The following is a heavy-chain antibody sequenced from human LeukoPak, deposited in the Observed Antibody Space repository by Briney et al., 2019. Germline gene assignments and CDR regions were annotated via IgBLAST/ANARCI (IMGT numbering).Heavy chain of an antibody. CDR3: ARHITGTRAPVA. CDR2: IYYSGST. D-gene: IGHD1-7*01. J-gene: IGHJ4*02. V-gene: IGHV4-59*08. Sequence: KPSETLSLTCTVSGGSISSYYWSWIRQPPGKGLGWIGYIYYSGSTNYNPSLKSRVTISVDTSKNQFSLKLSSVTAADTAVYYCARHITGTRAPVAWGQGTLVTVSS. CDR1: GGSISSYY.